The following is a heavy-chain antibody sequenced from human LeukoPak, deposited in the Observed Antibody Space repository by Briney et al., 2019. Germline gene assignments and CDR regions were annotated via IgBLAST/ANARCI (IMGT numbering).Heavy chain of an antibody. CDR3: ARDGSGSYGVRYFDY. V-gene: IGHV3-48*04. D-gene: IGHD1-26*01. CDR2: ISSSSSTI. J-gene: IGHJ4*02. Sequence: GGSLRLSCAASGFTFSSYSMNWVRQAPGKGLEWVPYISSSSSTIYYADSVKGRFTISRDNAKNSLYLQMNSLRAEDTAVYYCARDGSGSYGVRYFDYWSQGTLVTVSS. CDR1: GFTFSSYS.